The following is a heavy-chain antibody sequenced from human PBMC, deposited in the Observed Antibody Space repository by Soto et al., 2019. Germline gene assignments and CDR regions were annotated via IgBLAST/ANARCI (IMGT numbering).Heavy chain of an antibody. CDR3: ARRPRGYDSSYFDY. V-gene: IGHV3-48*01. D-gene: IGHD5-12*01. Sequence: GGSLRLSCAASGFTFSSYSMNWVRQAPGKGLEWVSYISSSSTIYYADSVKGRFTISRDNAKNSLYLQMNSLRAEDTAVYYCARRPRGYDSSYFDYWGQGTLVTVSS. J-gene: IGHJ4*02. CDR2: ISSSSTI. CDR1: GFTFSSYS.